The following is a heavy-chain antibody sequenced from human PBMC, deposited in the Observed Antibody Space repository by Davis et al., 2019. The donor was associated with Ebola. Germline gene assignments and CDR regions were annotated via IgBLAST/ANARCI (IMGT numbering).Heavy chain of an antibody. J-gene: IGHJ4*02. CDR2: ISSSSSYI. CDR1: GFTFSSYS. CDR3: ARGASQLAPSAY. D-gene: IGHD6-13*01. Sequence: GESPKIPCAASGFTFSSYSMNWVRQAPGKGLEWVSSISSSSSYIYYADSVKGRFTISRDNAKNSLYLQMNSLRAEDTAVYYCARGASQLAPSAYWGQGTLVTVSS. V-gene: IGHV3-21*01.